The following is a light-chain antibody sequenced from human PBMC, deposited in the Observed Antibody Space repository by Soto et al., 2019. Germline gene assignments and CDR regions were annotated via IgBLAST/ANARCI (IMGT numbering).Light chain of an antibody. CDR1: QGIRFD. CDR3: LQDYNYPPT. V-gene: IGKV1-6*01. CDR2: AAS. Sequence: AIQMTQSPSSLSASVGDRVTITCRASQGIRFDLAWYQQKPGRAPELLIYAASNLQSGVPSRFSGSGSATDFTLTISSLQPEDFATYFCLQDYNYPPTFGQGTKLEIK. J-gene: IGKJ2*01.